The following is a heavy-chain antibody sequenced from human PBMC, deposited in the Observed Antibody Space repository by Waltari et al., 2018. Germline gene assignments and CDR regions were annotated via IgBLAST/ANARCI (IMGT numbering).Heavy chain of an antibody. CDR1: GYSISSGYY. J-gene: IGHJ6*03. CDR3: ARENHPPLMDV. V-gene: IGHV4-38-2*02. CDR2: IYHSGST. Sequence: QVQLQESGPGLVKPSETLSLTCTVSGYSISSGYYWGWIRQPPGKGLEWIGSIYHSGSTYYNPSLKSRVTISVDTSKNQFSLKLSSVTAADTAVYYCARENHPPLMDVWGKGTTVTVSS.